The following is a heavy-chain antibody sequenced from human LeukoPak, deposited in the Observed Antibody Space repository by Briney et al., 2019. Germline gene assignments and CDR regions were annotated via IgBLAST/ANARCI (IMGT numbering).Heavy chain of an antibody. CDR3: ASPIYGDYTENGFDI. D-gene: IGHD4-17*01. CDR1: GGSISSYY. CDR2: IYYSGTT. V-gene: IGHV4-59*12. J-gene: IGHJ3*02. Sequence: SETLSLTCTVSGGSISSYYWTWIRQPPGKGLEWIGYIYYSGTTNYNPSLKSRVTISVDTSKNQFSLKLNSVTAADTAVYYCASPIYGDYTENGFDIWGQGTMVTVSS.